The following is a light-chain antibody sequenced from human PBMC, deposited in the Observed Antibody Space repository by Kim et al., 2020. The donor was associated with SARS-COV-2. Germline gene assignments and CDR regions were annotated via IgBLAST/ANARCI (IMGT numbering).Light chain of an antibody. CDR1: SSNIGPGYD. CDR2: GNS. V-gene: IGLV1-40*01. Sequence: RVIISCTGSSSNIGPGYDVHWYQQVPGTAPKLLIYGNSNRPSGVPDRFSGSKSGTSASLAITGLQAEDEADYYCQAYDSSLSGSVFGGGTQLTVL. J-gene: IGLJ3*02. CDR3: QAYDSSLSGSV.